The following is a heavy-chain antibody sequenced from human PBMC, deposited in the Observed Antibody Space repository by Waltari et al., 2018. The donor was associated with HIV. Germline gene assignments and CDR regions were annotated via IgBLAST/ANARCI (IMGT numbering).Heavy chain of an antibody. V-gene: IGHV3-74*01. Sequence: VQLVESGGGSIKTGGSLRLSCTAQGFSVRNHWLDWVRQGPGKGLVWVARLNSDGSSRNYADAVKGRFVISRDNARNTVYLQLNSLRVEDTAMYFCARASHYIEFSTFDGDYYFDVWGRGTRVAVSS. J-gene: IGHJ4*02. CDR1: GFSVRNHW. CDR2: LNSDGSSR. D-gene: IGHD2-15*01. CDR3: ARASHYIEFSTFDGDYYFDV.